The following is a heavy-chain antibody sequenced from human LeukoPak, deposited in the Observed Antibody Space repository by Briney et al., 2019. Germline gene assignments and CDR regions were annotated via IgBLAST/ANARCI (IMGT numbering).Heavy chain of an antibody. Sequence: PSETLSLTCAVYGGSFSGYYWGWVRQPPGKGLEWIASIYHSGSTYHNPSLKSRVTISVDTSKNQFSLKLNSVTATDTAVYYCGRHRYYYDTNGYSFDLWGRGSLVTVSS. D-gene: IGHD3-22*01. V-gene: IGHV4-38-2*01. CDR2: IYHSGST. CDR3: GRHRYYYDTNGYSFDL. J-gene: IGHJ2*01. CDR1: GGSFSGYY.